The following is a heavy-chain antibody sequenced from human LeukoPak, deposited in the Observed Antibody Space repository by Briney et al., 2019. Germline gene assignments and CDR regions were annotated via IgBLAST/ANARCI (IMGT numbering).Heavy chain of an antibody. Sequence: PSETQSLTCTVSGGSISSYYWSWIRQPSGKGLEWIGYIYYSGSTNYNPSLKSRVTISVDTSKNQFSLKLSSVTAADTAVYYCARGPWDFWSGYYYYYMDVWGKGTTVTVSS. J-gene: IGHJ6*03. CDR2: IYYSGST. V-gene: IGHV4-59*01. D-gene: IGHD3-3*01. CDR1: GGSISSYY. CDR3: ARGPWDFWSGYYYYYMDV.